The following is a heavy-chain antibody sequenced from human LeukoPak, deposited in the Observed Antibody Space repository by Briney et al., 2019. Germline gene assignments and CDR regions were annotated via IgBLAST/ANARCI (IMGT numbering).Heavy chain of an antibody. J-gene: IGHJ5*02. CDR3: AGYSYGVRPS. V-gene: IGHV6-1*01. D-gene: IGHD5-18*01. CDR2: TYCRSKWYN. CDR1: GDSVSSNSAA. Sequence: SQTLSLTCVISGDSVSSNSAAWNWIRQSPSRGLEWLGRTYCRSKWYNDYAESVKSRITINPDTSKNQFSLHLNSVTPEDTAVYYCAGYSYGVRPSWGQGTLVTVSS.